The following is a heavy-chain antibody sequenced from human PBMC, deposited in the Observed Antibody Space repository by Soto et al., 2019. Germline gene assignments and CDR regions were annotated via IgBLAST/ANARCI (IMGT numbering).Heavy chain of an antibody. CDR2: ISRSSNII. CDR1: GFTFSDYN. CDR3: ARAPWSRAIGNMDV. Sequence: GGSLRLSCAASGFTFSDYNMNWVRQAPGKGLEWVSYISRSSNIIYYADSVKGRFTISRDNAKNSLYLQINSLRAEDTALYYCARAPWSRAIGNMDVWGKGTTVTVSS. D-gene: IGHD1-26*01. J-gene: IGHJ6*03. V-gene: IGHV3-48*01.